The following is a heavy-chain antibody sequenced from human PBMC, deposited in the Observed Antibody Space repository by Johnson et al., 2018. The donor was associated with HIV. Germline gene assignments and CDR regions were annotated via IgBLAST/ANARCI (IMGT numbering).Heavy chain of an antibody. J-gene: IGHJ3*02. Sequence: VQLVESGGGLVQPGGSLRLSCTASGFSFSDYWMTWVRQAPGKGLEWVANINQDGSEKYYVDSMKGRFTIYRDNPKNSLYLQINSLRAEDTAVYYCARASNSGYDQAFDIWGQGTMVTVSS. CDR1: GFSFSDYW. D-gene: IGHD5-12*01. CDR3: ARASNSGYDQAFDI. V-gene: IGHV3-7*03. CDR2: INQDGSEK.